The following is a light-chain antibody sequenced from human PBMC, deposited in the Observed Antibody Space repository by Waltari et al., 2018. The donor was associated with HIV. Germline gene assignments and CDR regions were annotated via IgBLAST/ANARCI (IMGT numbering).Light chain of an antibody. CDR2: DVT. V-gene: IGLV2-14*03. CDR1: RSDVGNSDS. Sequence: QSALTQPASVSGSPGQSITISCSGTRSDVGNSDSVSWYQQHPGKAPRLMFYDVTNRHAGVSFRLSGSKADNTASLIISGLQAEDEADYYCSAYTTDNTLVFGTGTRVTVL. CDR3: SAYTTDNTLV. J-gene: IGLJ1*01.